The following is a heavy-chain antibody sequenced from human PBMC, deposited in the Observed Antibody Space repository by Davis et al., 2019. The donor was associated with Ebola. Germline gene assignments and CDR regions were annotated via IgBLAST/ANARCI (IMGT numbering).Heavy chain of an antibody. CDR1: GGSISNYY. J-gene: IGHJ4*02. CDR2: IYYSGTT. V-gene: IGHV4-59*01. Sequence: PSETLSLTCSVSGGSISNYYWSWIRQPPGKGLEWIGHIYYSGTTNQNPSLKSRETISIDTSKNQFSLKLSSVTAADTAIYYCASSYDILTGYYNYWGQGTLVTVSS. CDR3: ASSYDILTGYYNY. D-gene: IGHD3-9*01.